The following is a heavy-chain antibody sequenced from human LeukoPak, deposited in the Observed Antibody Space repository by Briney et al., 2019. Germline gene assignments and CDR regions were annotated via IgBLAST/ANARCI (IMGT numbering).Heavy chain of an antibody. CDR3: VVQRRGDGYNTFDY. D-gene: IGHD5-24*01. J-gene: IGHJ4*02. CDR1: GFTFSSYA. V-gene: IGHV3-23*01. CDR2: LSGSGDDT. Sequence: GGSLRLSCAASGFTFSSYAMSWVRQAPGKGLEWVSGLSGSGDDTYHADSVKGRFTISRDNSKNTLYLRMNSLRAEDTAVYYCVVQRRGDGYNTFDYWGKGTLVTVSS.